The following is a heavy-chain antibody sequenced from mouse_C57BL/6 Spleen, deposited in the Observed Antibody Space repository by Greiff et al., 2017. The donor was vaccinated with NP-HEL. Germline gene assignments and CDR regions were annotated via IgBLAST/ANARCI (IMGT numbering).Heavy chain of an antibody. CDR1: GYAFSSYW. V-gene: IGHV1-80*01. CDR2: IYPGDGDT. CDR3: ARSALGATEYFDY. Sequence: VQLQQSGAELVKPGASVKISCKASGYAFSSYWMNWVKQRPGKGLEWIGQIYPGDGDTNYNGKFKGKATLSADKSSSTAYMQLSSLTSEDSAVYCCARSALGATEYFDYWGQGTTLTVSS. D-gene: IGHD1-1*01. J-gene: IGHJ2*01.